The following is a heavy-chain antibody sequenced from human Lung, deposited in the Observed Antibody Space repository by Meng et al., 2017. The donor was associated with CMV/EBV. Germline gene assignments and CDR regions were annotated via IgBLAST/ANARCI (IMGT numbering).Heavy chain of an antibody. J-gene: IGHJ5*02. CDR1: GFTLGGYC. CDR3: VRDLPPYYDFWSGYLDL. D-gene: IGHD3-3*01. CDR2: ISSSSTYI. Sequence: LTXXASGFTLGGYCMNWVRQAPGKGLEWIPSISSSSTYIYYADSVKGRFTISRDNAENSLYLEMNSLRPEDTAVYYCVRDLPPYYDFWSGYLDLWGQGXLVTVSS. V-gene: IGHV3-21*01.